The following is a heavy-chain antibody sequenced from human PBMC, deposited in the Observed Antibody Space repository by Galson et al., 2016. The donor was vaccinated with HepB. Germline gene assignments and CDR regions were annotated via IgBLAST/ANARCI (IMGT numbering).Heavy chain of an antibody. CDR2: MSYDGSSK. Sequence: SLRLSCASSGFTFRYYAMTWVRRAPGKGLEWVAVMSYDGSSKNYADSVKGRFTISRDNSKSTLYLQMNSLRAEDTAVYYCARDYCGGSGCPPGGYWGQGTLVTVSA. V-gene: IGHV3-30-3*01. D-gene: IGHD6-25*01. J-gene: IGHJ4*02. CDR3: ARDYCGGSGCPPGGY. CDR1: GFTFRYYA.